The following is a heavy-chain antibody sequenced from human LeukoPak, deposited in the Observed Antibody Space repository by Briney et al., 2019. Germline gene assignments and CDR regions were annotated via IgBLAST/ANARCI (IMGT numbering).Heavy chain of an antibody. V-gene: IGHV5-51*01. CDR2: IYPGDSAT. CDR3: ARILTSSESWSDRFDY. Sequence: GETLKISCMGSGSSVTSSWICCVRQIPGKGLEWMGIIYPGDSATKYSPSFQGQVTISADKSISTAYLQWSSLKASDYAMYYCARILTSSESWSDRFDYWGQGTLVTVAS. CDR1: GSSVTSSW. J-gene: IGHJ4*02. D-gene: IGHD6-13*01.